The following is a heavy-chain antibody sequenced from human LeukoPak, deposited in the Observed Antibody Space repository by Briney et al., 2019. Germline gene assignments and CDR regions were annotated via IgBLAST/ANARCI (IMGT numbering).Heavy chain of an antibody. CDR3: ARGDFQFDL. V-gene: IGHV1-2*02. CDR1: GYTFSGDY. CDR2: INPKSDGT. Sequence: ASVKVSCKASGYTFSGDYVHWVRRAPGQGLEWMAWINPKSDGTNSAQKFQGRVTVTRDTSIITTYMELRRLRFDDTAVYYCARGDFQFDLWGQGTLVTVSS. J-gene: IGHJ4*02. D-gene: IGHD2-21*02.